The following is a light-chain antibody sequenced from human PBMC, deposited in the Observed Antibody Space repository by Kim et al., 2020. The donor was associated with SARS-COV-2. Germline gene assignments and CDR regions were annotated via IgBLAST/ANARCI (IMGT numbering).Light chain of an antibody. CDR2: DNN. Sequence: QSVLTQPPSVSAAPGQKVTISRSGSSSNIGNNYVSWYQQLPGTAPKLLIYDNNKRPSGIPDRFSGSKSGTSATLGITGLQTGDEADYYCGTWDSSLSAGVVFGGGTQLTVL. CDR1: SSNIGNNY. V-gene: IGLV1-51*01. CDR3: GTWDSSLSAGVV. J-gene: IGLJ2*01.